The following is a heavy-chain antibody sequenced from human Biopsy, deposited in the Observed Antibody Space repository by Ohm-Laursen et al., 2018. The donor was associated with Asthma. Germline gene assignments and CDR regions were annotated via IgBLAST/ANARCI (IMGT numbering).Heavy chain of an antibody. D-gene: IGHD1-14*01. V-gene: IGHV2-70*16. Sequence: TQTLTLTCSFSGFSLSSSGAYVNWIHQPPGKALEWLARIDWEEDKFYSTSLRTRLTISKGSSEDQVVLTMTNMGPVDTATYYCTRHNDYWGPGILVTVSS. CDR3: TRHNDY. J-gene: IGHJ4*02. CDR2: IDWEEDK. CDR1: GFSLSSSGAY.